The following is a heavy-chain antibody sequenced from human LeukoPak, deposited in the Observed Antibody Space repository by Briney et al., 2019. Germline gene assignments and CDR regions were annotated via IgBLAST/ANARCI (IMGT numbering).Heavy chain of an antibody. J-gene: IGHJ4*02. V-gene: IGHV1-46*04. CDR2: INPSGGYK. Sequence: ASVKVSCKASGYTFTSYYMHWVRQAPGQGLEWVGTINPSGGYKSYEQRLQGRVTMTRNTSTSTVYMEMGSLRSEDTALYYCAREGGSSSWYDYWGQGTLVTVSS. CDR1: GYTFTSYY. D-gene: IGHD6-13*01. CDR3: AREGGSSSWYDY.